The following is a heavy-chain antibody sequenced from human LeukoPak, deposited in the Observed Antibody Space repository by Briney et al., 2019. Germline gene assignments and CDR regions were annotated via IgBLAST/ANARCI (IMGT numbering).Heavy chain of an antibody. Sequence: GGSLRLSCAASGFTFRNFAMSWVRQAPGKGLEWVSGLSHGGTRTFYAASVKGRYTISRDDSNSTLFLQMDSLRVEDTATYYCAKDIELFVSWGQGTLVIVSS. V-gene: IGHV3-23*01. CDR2: LSHGGTRT. D-gene: IGHD1-26*01. CDR1: GFTFRNFA. J-gene: IGHJ4*02. CDR3: AKDIELFVS.